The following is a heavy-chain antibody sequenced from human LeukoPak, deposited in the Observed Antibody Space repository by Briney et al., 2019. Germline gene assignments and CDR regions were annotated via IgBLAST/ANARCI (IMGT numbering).Heavy chain of an antibody. Sequence: GGSLRLSCAASGFTFSSYWMSWVRQAPGKGLEWVANIKQDGSEKYYVDYVKGRFTISRDHAKNSLYMQMNSLRAEDTAVYYCARDLNYGDYGVSDDYFGYWGPGTLITVSS. CDR3: ARDLNYGDYGVSDDYFGY. J-gene: IGHJ4*02. D-gene: IGHD4-17*01. V-gene: IGHV3-7*04. CDR1: GFTFSSYW. CDR2: IKQDGSEK.